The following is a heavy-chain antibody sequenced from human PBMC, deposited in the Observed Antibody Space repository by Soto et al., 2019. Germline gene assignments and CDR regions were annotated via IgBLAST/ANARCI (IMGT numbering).Heavy chain of an antibody. CDR3: ARPYSYDSSGYYYYYYGMDV. J-gene: IGHJ6*02. CDR1: GFTFSTYS. Sequence: SGGSLRLSCAVSGFTFSTYSMNWVRRAPGKGLEWVSTISGSSTYIYYADSVKGRFTISRDNAKNSLYLQMNSLRAEDTAVYYCARPYSYDSSGYYYYYYGMDVWGQGTTVTVSS. V-gene: IGHV3-21*01. CDR2: ISGSSTYI. D-gene: IGHD3-22*01.